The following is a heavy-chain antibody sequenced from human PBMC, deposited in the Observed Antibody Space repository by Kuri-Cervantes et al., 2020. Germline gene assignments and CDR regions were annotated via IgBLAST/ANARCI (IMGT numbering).Heavy chain of an antibody. CDR2: INGGNGNT. J-gene: IGHJ4*02. CDR1: GYTFISYA. Sequence: ASVKVSCKASGYTFISYAMHWVRQAPGQRLEWMGWINGGNGNTKYSQKFQGRVTITRDTSASTAYIELSSLGSEDTAVYYCARAGDSLSYFDYWGQGTLVTVSS. D-gene: IGHD3-10*01. V-gene: IGHV1-3*01. CDR3: ARAGDSLSYFDY.